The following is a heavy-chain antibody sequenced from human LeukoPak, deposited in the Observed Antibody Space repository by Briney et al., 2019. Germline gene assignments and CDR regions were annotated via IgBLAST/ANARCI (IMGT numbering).Heavy chain of an antibody. CDR3: ARFCGPSTCYSGFDS. V-gene: IGHV3-23*01. Sequence: GGSLRLSCSASGFTFSSYAMTWVRQAPGQGLEWFSTISRSGDKTYYAAPVKGRFTISRDNSRNALYLEMNSLRAADTAIYCCARFCGPSTCYSGFDSWGQGTLVTVSS. CDR1: GFTFSSYA. J-gene: IGHJ4*02. D-gene: IGHD2-15*01. CDR2: ISRSGDKT.